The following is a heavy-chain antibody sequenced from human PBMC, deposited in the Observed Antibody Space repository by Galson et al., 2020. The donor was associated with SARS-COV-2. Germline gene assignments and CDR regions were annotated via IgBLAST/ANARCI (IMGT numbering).Heavy chain of an antibody. CDR3: ARSRFQYDGDSYYDLNYFDY. V-gene: IGHV3-30-3*01. Sequence: TGGSLRLPCAASGFSLSHNPMHWVPQAPGKGMERLAVISNVGTTKYAADSVKGRFTISRDNSKRTLYLQMNSLRLEDTAVYYCARSRFQYDGDSYYDLNYFDYWGQGALVTVS. D-gene: IGHD3-10*01. CDR2: ISNVGTTK. CDR1: GFSLSHNP. J-gene: IGHJ4*02.